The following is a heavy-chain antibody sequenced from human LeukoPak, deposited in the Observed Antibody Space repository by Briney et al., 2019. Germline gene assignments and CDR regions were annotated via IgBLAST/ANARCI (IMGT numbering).Heavy chain of an antibody. V-gene: IGHV1-18*01. D-gene: IGHD2-15*01. CDR2: ISAYNGNT. J-gene: IGHJ4*02. Sequence: ASVKVSCKASGYTFTSYGISWVRQAPGQGLEWMGWISAYNGNTNYAQKLQGRVTMTTDTSTSTAYMELRSLRSDDTAVYYCARTSGLAVVAATPDYWGQGTLVTVSS. CDR1: GYTFTSYG. CDR3: ARTSGLAVVAATPDY.